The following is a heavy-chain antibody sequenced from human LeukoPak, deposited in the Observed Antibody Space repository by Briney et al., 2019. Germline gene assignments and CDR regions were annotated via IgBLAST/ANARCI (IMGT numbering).Heavy chain of an antibody. V-gene: IGHV3-74*01. CDR1: GFTFSSYW. J-gene: IGHJ4*02. D-gene: IGHD6-19*01. CDR3: ASGYSSGWHSGY. CDR2: INSDGSST. Sequence: GGSLRPSCAASGFTFSSYWMHWVRQAPGKGLVWVSRINSDGSSTSYADSVKGRFTISRDNAKNTLYLQMNSLRAEDTAVYYCASGYSSGWHSGYWGQGTLVTVSS.